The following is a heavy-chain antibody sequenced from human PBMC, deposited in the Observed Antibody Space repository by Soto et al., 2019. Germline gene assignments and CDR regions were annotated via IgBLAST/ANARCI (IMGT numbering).Heavy chain of an antibody. CDR2: IIPIFGTA. CDR1: GGTFSSYA. Sequence: SVKVSCKASGGTFSSYAISWVRQAPGQGLEWMGGIIPIFGTANYAQKFQGGVTITADKSTSTAYMELSSLRSEDTAVYYCAKEVEMATIPYGMDVWGQGTTVTVSS. D-gene: IGHD5-12*01. CDR3: AKEVEMATIPYGMDV. V-gene: IGHV1-69*06. J-gene: IGHJ6*02.